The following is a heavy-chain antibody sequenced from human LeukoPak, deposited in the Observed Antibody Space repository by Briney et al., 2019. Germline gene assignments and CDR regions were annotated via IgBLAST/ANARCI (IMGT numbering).Heavy chain of an antibody. J-gene: IGHJ4*02. V-gene: IGHV4-59*08. Sequence: SETLSLTCTVSGGSISSYYWSWIRQPPRKGLEWVGYIYYTGTTHYNPSLKSRVTISLDTSKKQLSLKLSSVTAADTAVYYCARLPLRSHFDYWGQGTLVTVSS. CDR3: ARLPLRSHFDY. CDR2: IYYTGTT. CDR1: GGSISSYY.